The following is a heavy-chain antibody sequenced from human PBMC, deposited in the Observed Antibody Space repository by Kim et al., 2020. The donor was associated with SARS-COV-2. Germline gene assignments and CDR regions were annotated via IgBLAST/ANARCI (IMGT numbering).Heavy chain of an antibody. D-gene: IGHD2-2*01. CDR2: IYHSGST. Sequence: SETLSLTCTVSGYSISSGYYWGWIRQPPGKGLEWIGYIYHSGSTFYNPSLKSRVTISVDTSKNQFSLKLSSVTAADTAVYYCARVILVPKSFDYWGQG. CDR1: GYSISSGYY. V-gene: IGHV4-38-2*02. CDR3: ARVILVPKSFDY. J-gene: IGHJ4*02.